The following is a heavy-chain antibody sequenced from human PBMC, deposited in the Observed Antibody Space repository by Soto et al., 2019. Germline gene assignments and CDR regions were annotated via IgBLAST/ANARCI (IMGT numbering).Heavy chain of an antibody. CDR2: INHSGST. D-gene: IGHD5-18*01. Sequence: SETLSLTCAVYGGSFSGYYWSWIRQPAGKGLEWIGEINHSGSTNYNPSLKSRVTISVDTSKNQFSLKLSSVTAADTAVYYCARGHRITAMTYAEKNFDYWGQGTLVTVS. CDR3: ARGHRITAMTYAEKNFDY. V-gene: IGHV4-34*01. J-gene: IGHJ4*02. CDR1: GGSFSGYY.